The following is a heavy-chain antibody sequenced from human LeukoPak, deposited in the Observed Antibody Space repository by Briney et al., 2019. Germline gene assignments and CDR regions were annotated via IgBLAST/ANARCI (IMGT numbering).Heavy chain of an antibody. CDR1: GFSLSNARMG. D-gene: IGHD6-19*01. Sequence: SGPMLVKPTETLTLTCTVSGFSLSNARMGVSWIRQPPGKALEWLAHIFSNDEKSYSTSLKSRLTISKDTSKSQVVLTMTNMDPVDTATYYCARIWIAVAGPGVDYWGQGTLVTVSS. CDR2: IFSNDEK. CDR3: ARIWIAVAGPGVDY. V-gene: IGHV2-26*01. J-gene: IGHJ4*02.